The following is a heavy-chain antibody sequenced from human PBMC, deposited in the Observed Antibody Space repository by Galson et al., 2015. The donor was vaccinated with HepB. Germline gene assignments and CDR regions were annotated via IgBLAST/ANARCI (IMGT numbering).Heavy chain of an antibody. V-gene: IGHV3-21*01. CDR3: ARKGGLSGSYSD. D-gene: IGHD1-26*01. Sequence: SLRLSCAASGFTFSSYSMNWVRQAPGKGLEWVSSISSSSYIYYADSVKGRFTISRDNAKNSLYLQMNSLRAEDTAVYYCARKGGLSGSYSDWGQGTLVTVSS. CDR1: GFTFSSYS. CDR2: ISSSSYI. J-gene: IGHJ4*02.